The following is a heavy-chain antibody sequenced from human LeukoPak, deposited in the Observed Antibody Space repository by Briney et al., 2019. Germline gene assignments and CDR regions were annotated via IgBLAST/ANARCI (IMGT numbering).Heavy chain of an antibody. V-gene: IGHV3-33*06. J-gene: IGHJ4*02. Sequence: PGGSLRLSCAASEFTFNNYGMHWVRQAPGKGLEWVAVIWYDGSNKHYADSVKGRFTISRDNSKNTLYLQMNSLRAEDTAVYYCAKDSRLLTYYFDYWGQGTLVTVSS. CDR2: IWYDGSNK. D-gene: IGHD1-20*01. CDR1: EFTFNNYG. CDR3: AKDSRLLTYYFDY.